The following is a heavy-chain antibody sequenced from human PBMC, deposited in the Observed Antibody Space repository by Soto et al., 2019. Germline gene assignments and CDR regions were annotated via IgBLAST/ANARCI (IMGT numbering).Heavy chain of an antibody. CDR3: ASADYDFWSGYPRDYYYGMDV. J-gene: IGHJ6*02. CDR2: ISAYNGNT. V-gene: IGHV1-18*04. CDR1: GYTFTSYG. Sequence: QVQLVQSGAEVKKPGASVKVSCKASGYTFTSYGISWVRQAPGQGLEWMGWISAYNGNTNYAQKLQGRVTMTTDTSTSTAYMERRSLRSDDTAVYYCASADYDFWSGYPRDYYYGMDVWGQGTTVTVSS. D-gene: IGHD3-3*01.